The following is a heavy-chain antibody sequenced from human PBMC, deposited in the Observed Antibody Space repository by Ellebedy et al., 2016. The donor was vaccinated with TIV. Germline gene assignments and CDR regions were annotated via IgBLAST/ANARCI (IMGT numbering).Heavy chain of an antibody. V-gene: IGHV4-4*07. CDR1: GGAMKSYY. J-gene: IGHJ4*02. D-gene: IGHD1-26*01. Sequence: MPSETLSPTCSVSGGAMKSYYWGWIRQLAGKGLEWTGRIYSTGSSNSNPSLKSRVTMAIDTSRNYFSLKLSSVTAADTAVYYCARYSAYNNGNYFDYWGQGTVVTVSS. CDR3: ARYSAYNNGNYFDY. CDR2: IYSTGSS.